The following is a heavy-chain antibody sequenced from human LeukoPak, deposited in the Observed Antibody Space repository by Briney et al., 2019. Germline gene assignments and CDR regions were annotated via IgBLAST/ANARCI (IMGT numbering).Heavy chain of an antibody. D-gene: IGHD3-3*01. CDR1: GYTFTSYD. J-gene: IGHJ6*03. CDR2: MNPNSGNT. CDR3: ARAQVLRFLEWSRPYYYYMDV. Sequence: ASVKVSCKASGYTFTSYDINWVRQATGQGLEWMGWMNPNSGNTGYAQKFQGRVTITMNTSISTAYMELSSLRSEDTAVYYCARAQVLRFLEWSRPYYYYMDVWGKGTTVTVSS. V-gene: IGHV1-8*03.